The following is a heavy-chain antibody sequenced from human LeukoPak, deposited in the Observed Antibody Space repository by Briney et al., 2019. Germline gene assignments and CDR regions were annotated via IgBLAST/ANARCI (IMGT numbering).Heavy chain of an antibody. CDR1: EYTFSVYH. J-gene: IGHJ3*02. V-gene: IGHV1-2*02. D-gene: IGHD4-17*01. Sequence: GASVKVSCKASEYTFSVYHIHWVRQAPGQGLEWMAWINPNSGGTNYAQQFQGRVTMTRDTSISTAYMELSRLRSDDTAMYYCARVDTTTVTTYGAFDIWGQGTMVTVSS. CDR2: INPNSGGT. CDR3: ARVDTTTVTTYGAFDI.